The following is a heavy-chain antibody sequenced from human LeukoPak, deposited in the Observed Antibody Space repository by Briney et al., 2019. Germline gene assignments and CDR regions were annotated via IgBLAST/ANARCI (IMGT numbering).Heavy chain of an antibody. J-gene: IGHJ4*02. CDR3: ARGGYYDSGRQEDFDY. V-gene: IGHV1-2*02. D-gene: IGHD3-22*01. Sequence: ASVKVSCKASGYSFTTYAISWVRQAPGQGLEWMGWINPNSGGTNYAQNFQGRVTMTRDTSISTAYMELSRLRSDDTAVYYCARGGYYDSGRQEDFDYWGQGTLVTVSS. CDR1: GYSFTTYA. CDR2: INPNSGGT.